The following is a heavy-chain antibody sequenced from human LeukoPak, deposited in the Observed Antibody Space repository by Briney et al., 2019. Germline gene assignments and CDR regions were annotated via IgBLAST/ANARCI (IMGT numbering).Heavy chain of an antibody. V-gene: IGHV3-21*01. J-gene: IGHJ3*02. Sequence: GGSPRLSCAASGFSFSSYTMNWVRQAPGKGLEWVSIISSSSSYIYYADSVKGRFTISRDNAKNALYLQMNSLRAEDTAVYYCARDTYDILTGYYKWAFDIWGQGTMVTVSS. CDR1: GFSFSSYT. CDR3: ARDTYDILTGYYKWAFDI. D-gene: IGHD3-9*01. CDR2: ISSSSSYI.